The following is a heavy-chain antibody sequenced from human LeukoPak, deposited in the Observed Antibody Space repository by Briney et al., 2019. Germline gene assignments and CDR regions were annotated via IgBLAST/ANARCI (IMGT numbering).Heavy chain of an antibody. CDR1: GGTFSSYA. CDR3: ARGGDVEMATIGHYFDY. CDR2: IIPIFGTA. D-gene: IGHD5-24*01. Sequence: SVKVSCKASGGTFSSYAISWVRQAPGQGLEWMGGIIPIFGTANYAQKFQGRVTITADESTSTAYMELSSLRSEDTAVYYCARGGDVEMATIGHYFDYWGQGTLVTVSS. V-gene: IGHV1-69*13. J-gene: IGHJ4*02.